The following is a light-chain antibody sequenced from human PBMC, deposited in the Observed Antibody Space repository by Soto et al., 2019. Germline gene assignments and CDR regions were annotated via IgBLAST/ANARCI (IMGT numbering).Light chain of an antibody. V-gene: IGKV1-39*01. Sequence: DIQMTQSPSSLSASVGDRVTITCRASQNISSYLNWYQQKPGKAPKLLIYAASSLQSGVPSGISGSGSGADFTLTFSSLQPEDFATYYCQQSYSSPLSFGGGTKVDIK. CDR1: QNISSY. CDR3: QQSYSSPLS. J-gene: IGKJ4*01. CDR2: AAS.